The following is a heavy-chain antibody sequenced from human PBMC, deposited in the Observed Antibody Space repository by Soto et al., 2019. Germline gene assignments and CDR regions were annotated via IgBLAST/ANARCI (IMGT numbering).Heavy chain of an antibody. D-gene: IGHD3-16*01. CDR1: GGSMSSHY. CDR3: ARADPDASLGY. J-gene: IGHJ4*02. V-gene: IGHV4-59*11. Sequence: SETLSLTCTVSGGSMSSHYWTWLRQPPGKGLEWIGYISYSGSTYYNPSLKSRVTISADTSRNQFSLKLSSVIAADTAVYYCARADPDASLGYWGQGTLVTVSS. CDR2: ISYSGST.